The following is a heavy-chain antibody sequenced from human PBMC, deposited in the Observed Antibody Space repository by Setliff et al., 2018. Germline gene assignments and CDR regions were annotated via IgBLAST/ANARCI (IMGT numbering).Heavy chain of an antibody. V-gene: IGHV1-46*01. CDR1: GGTLSGYA. Sequence: ASVKVSCKASGGTLSGYAFSWVRQAPGQGLEWMGTINTGGGSASIVDQFQGRVTMTRDTSTSTVYMELSSLISEDTAVYYCARAGSAAAGRKGVFEYWGQGSLVTVSS. J-gene: IGHJ4*02. D-gene: IGHD6-13*01. CDR3: ARAGSAAAGRKGVFEY. CDR2: INTGGGSA.